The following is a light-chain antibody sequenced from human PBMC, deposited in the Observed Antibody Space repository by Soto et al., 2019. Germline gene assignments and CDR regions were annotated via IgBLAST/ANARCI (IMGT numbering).Light chain of an antibody. Sequence: EVVLTQSAVILSLSPGERATLSSRASQSVTTFLAWYQQKPGQAPRLLIYDASKRATGIPARFSGSGSGTDFTLTISSLEPEDFAVYYCQQRTNWPLTFGGGTKVEIK. J-gene: IGKJ4*01. CDR3: QQRTNWPLT. V-gene: IGKV3-11*01. CDR1: QSVTTF. CDR2: DAS.